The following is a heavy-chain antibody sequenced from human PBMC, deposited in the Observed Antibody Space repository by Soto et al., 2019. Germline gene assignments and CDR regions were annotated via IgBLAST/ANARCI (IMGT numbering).Heavy chain of an antibody. CDR2: IYYSGST. J-gene: IGHJ4*01. Sequence: TLSLTCTVSGGSISSGGYYWSWIRQHPGKGLEWIGYIYYSGSTYYNPSLKSRVTISVDTSKNQFSLKLSSVTAADTAVYYCARDLMYYYDSSGHYFDYWGHGTLVTVSS. CDR1: GGSISSGGYY. D-gene: IGHD3-22*01. CDR3: ARDLMYYYDSSGHYFDY. V-gene: IGHV4-31*03.